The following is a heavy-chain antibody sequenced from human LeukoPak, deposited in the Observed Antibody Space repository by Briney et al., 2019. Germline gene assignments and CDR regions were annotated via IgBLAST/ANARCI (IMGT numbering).Heavy chain of an antibody. Sequence: GGSLRLSCAASGFTFSSYSTNWVRQAPGKGLEWVSSISSSSSYIYYADSVKGRFTISRDNAKNSLYLQMNSLRAEDTAVYYCARDSMALNAFDIWGQGTMVTVSS. CDR1: GFTFSSYS. D-gene: IGHD5-24*01. V-gene: IGHV3-21*01. J-gene: IGHJ3*02. CDR2: ISSSSSYI. CDR3: ARDSMALNAFDI.